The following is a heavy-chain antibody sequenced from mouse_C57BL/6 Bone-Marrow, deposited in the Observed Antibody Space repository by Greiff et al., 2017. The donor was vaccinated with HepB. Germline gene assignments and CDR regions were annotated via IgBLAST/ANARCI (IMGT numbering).Heavy chain of an antibody. D-gene: IGHD1-1*01. V-gene: IGHV1-4*01. CDR1: GYTFTSYT. Sequence: QVQLKESGAELARPGASVKMSCKASGYTFTSYTMHWVKQRPGQGLEWIGYINPSSGYTKYNQKFKDKATLTADKSSSTAYMQLSSLTSEDSAVYYCARYPGSSYWYFDVWGTGTTVTVSS. CDR2: INPSSGYT. CDR3: ARYPGSSYWYFDV. J-gene: IGHJ1*03.